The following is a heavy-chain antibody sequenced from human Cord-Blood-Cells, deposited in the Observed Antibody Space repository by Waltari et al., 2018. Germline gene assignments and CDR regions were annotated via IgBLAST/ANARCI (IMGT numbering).Heavy chain of an antibody. CDR3: AREVTGDYFDY. V-gene: IGHV4-59*01. Sequence: QVQLQESGPGLVKPSETLSLTCTVSGGSISSYYWSWIRQPPGKGLEWIGYIYYSGRTNNNPSLKSRVTISVDTSKNQFSLKLSSVTAADTAVYYCAREVTGDYFDYWGQGTLVTVSS. CDR2: IYYSGRT. D-gene: IGHD7-27*01. CDR1: GGSISSYY. J-gene: IGHJ4*02.